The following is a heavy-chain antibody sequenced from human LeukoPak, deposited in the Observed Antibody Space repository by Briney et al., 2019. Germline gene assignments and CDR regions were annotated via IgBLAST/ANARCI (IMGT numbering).Heavy chain of an antibody. CDR3: ARGGWLQRYIGYFDY. D-gene: IGHD5-24*01. CDR1: GGSFSGYY. V-gene: IGHV4-34*01. CDR2: INHSGST. Sequence: SETLSLTCAVYGGSFSGYYWSWIRQPPGKGLEWIGEINHSGSTNYNPSLKSRVTISVDTSKNQFSLKLSSVTAADTAVYYCARGGWLQRYIGYFDYWGQGTLVTVSS. J-gene: IGHJ4*02.